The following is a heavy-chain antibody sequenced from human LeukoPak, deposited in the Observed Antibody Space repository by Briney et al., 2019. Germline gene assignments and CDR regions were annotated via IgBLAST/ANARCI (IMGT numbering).Heavy chain of an antibody. CDR1: GFTFSSYW. CDR3: ARKYSSSWGEAPVHFDY. D-gene: IGHD6-13*01. J-gene: IGHJ4*02. V-gene: IGHV3-7*01. Sequence: GGSLRLSCAASGFTFSSYWMSWVRQAPGKGLEWVANIKQDGSEKYYVDSVKGRFTISRDNAKNSLYLQMNSLRAEDAAVYYCARKYSSSWGEAPVHFDYWGQGTLVTVSS. CDR2: IKQDGSEK.